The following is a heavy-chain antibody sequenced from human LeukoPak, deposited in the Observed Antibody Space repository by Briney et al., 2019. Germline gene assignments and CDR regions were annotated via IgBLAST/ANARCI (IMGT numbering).Heavy chain of an antibody. Sequence: PSETLSLTCTVSGGSISSYYWSWLRQPAGKGLEWIGRIHTSGSTSYNPSLKSRVTMSLDASKNQFSLELNSVTPADTAVYYCARGGNYWPQWWFDPWGRGTLVSVSS. CDR1: GGSISSYY. V-gene: IGHV4-4*07. CDR2: IHTSGST. D-gene: IGHD1-26*01. J-gene: IGHJ5*02. CDR3: ARGGNYWPQWWFDP.